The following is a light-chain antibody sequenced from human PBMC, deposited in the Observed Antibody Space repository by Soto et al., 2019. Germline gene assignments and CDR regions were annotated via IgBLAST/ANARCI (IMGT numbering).Light chain of an antibody. CDR1: QTISNY. CDR3: QQSYSTPQNT. CDR2: AAS. V-gene: IGKV1-39*01. Sequence: DIQMTQSPSSLSASVGDRVTITCRASQTISNYLNWYQQKPGKAPTLLIYAASSLQSGVPSRFSGSGSGTDFTLTISSLQPEDFATYYCQQSYSTPQNTFGQGTKLEIK. J-gene: IGKJ2*01.